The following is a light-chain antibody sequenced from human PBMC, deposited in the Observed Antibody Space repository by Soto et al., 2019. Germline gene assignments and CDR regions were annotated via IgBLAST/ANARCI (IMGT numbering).Light chain of an antibody. CDR1: QTVSSSY. V-gene: IGKV3-20*01. J-gene: IGKJ1*01. CDR3: QQYGSSGT. Sequence: DIQMTQSPATRSLSLGDRVTITCRASQTVSSSYLAWYQQKPGQAPRLLIYGASSRATGIPDRFSGSGSGTDFTLTISRMEPEDFAVYYCQQYGSSGTFGQGTKVDIK. CDR2: GAS.